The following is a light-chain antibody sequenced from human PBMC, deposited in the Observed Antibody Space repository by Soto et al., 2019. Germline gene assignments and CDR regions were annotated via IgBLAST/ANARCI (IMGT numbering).Light chain of an antibody. V-gene: IGLV2-23*01. J-gene: IGLJ1*01. CDR1: ISDVGGYNL. CDR2: EGT. Sequence: QSVLTQPASVSGSPGQSISISCSGGISDVGGYNLVSWYQHHPDKAPKVIIYEGTKRPSGVSTRFSGSKSGNTASLTISGLQAEDEADYYCCSYAGGRTYVFGSGTKLTVL. CDR3: CSYAGGRTYV.